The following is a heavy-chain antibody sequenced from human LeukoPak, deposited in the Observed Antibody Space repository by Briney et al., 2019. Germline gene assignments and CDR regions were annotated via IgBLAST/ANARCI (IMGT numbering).Heavy chain of an antibody. D-gene: IGHD3-3*01. CDR3: ARLEGSTIFGVVHYMDV. CDR1: GGSISSYY. V-gene: IGHV4-59*08. J-gene: IGHJ6*03. CDR2: IYYSGSI. Sequence: SETLSLTCTVSGGSISSYYWSWIRQPPGKGLEWIGYIYYSGSINYNPSLKSRVTISVDTSKNQFSLKLSSVTAADTAVYYCARLEGSTIFGVVHYMDVWGKGTTVTVSS.